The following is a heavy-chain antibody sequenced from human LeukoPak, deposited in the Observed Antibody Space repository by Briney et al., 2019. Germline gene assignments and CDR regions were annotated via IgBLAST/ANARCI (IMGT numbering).Heavy chain of an antibody. D-gene: IGHD2-21*02. CDR1: GLTFSSHW. J-gene: IGHJ4*02. CDR3: ATVMSSDSLAAQY. CDR2: INTDGRIT. Sequence: GESLRLPCAASGLTFSSHWMHWVRQVPGKGLVWVARINTDGRITTYADSVKGRFAISRDNAKNTLYLQMNSLRAEDTAVYYCATVMSSDSLAAQYWGQGTLVTVSS. V-gene: IGHV3-74*01.